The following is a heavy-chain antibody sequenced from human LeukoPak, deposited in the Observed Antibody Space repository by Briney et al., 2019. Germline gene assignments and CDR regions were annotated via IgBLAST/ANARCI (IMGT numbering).Heavy chain of an antibody. CDR3: AVTFLAARNLVKRGYSGYDPFFDY. J-gene: IGHJ4*02. CDR1: GYTFTSYG. CDR2: ISAYNGNT. Sequence: ASVKVSCKASGYTFTSYGISWVRQAPGQGLEWMGWISAYNGNTNYAQKLQGRVTMTTDTSTSTAYMELRSLRSDDTAVYYCAVTFLAARNLVKRGYSGYDPFFDYWGQGTLVTVSS. V-gene: IGHV1-18*01. D-gene: IGHD5-12*01.